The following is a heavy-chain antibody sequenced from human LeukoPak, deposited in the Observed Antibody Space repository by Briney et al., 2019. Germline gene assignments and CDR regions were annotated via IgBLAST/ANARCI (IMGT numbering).Heavy chain of an antibody. CDR2: IIPIFGTA. Sequence: GAXVKVSCKASGGTFSSYAISWVRQAPGQGLEWMGRIIPIFGTANYAQKFQGRVTITTDESTSTAYMELSSLRSEDTAVYYCASLSIDGYNPFDYWGQGTLVTVSS. CDR1: GGTFSSYA. J-gene: IGHJ4*02. D-gene: IGHD5-24*01. V-gene: IGHV1-69*05. CDR3: ASLSIDGYNPFDY.